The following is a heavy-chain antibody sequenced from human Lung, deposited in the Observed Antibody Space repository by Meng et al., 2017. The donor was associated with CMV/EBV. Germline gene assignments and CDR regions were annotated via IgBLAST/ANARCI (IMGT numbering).Heavy chain of an antibody. D-gene: IGHD3-22*01. J-gene: IGHJ4*02. CDR2: ISAYNGNT. V-gene: IGHV1-18*01. CDR1: GYTFTSYG. CDR3: ARNTYYYDSSGYYTDY. Sequence: ASXXVSXKASGYTFTSYGISWVRQAPGQGLEWMGWISAYNGNTNYAQKLQGRVTMTTDTSTSTAYMELRSLRSDDTAVYYCARNTYYYDSSGYYTDYGGQGKXVTVSS.